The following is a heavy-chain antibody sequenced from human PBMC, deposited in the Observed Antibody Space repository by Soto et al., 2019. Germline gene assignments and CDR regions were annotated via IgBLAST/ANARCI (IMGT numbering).Heavy chain of an antibody. Sequence: FQVSGYTLTELSMHWVRQAPGKGLEWMGGFDPEDGETIYAQKFQGRVTMTEDTSTDTAYMELSSLRSEDTAVYYCATDPMPFSSDYDYWGQGDLVTVSS. D-gene: IGHD6-19*01. V-gene: IGHV1-24*01. J-gene: IGHJ4*02. CDR3: ATDPMPFSSDYDY. CDR2: FDPEDGET. CDR1: GYTLTELS.